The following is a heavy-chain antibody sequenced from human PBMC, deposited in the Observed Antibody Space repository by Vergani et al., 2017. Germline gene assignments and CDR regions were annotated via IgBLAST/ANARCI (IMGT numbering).Heavy chain of an antibody. V-gene: IGHV1-18*04. D-gene: IGHD3-10*01. CDR2: IRADNGDT. J-gene: IGHJ4*02. Sequence: QVQLVQSGPEMKQPGASVKVSCKASGYTFFNYGVSWIRRAPGQGFEWLGWIRADNGDTRYAPRLQDRLTLNTVSSTSTAYMELRSLTSDDTAVYYCTRDGTYYYGSGSYYVFEYWGQGTLVTVSS. CDR3: TRDGTYYYGSGSYYVFEY. CDR1: GYTFFNYG.